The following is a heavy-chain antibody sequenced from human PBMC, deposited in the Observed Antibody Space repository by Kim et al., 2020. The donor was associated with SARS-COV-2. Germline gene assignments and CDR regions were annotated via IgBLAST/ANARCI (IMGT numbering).Heavy chain of an antibody. Sequence: GGSLRLSCAASGFMVSEYEMNWVRQAPGKGLEWVSYMSSSGRTIYYADSVKGRFTISRDNAKNSLYLQMNGLRDEDTAVYYCARDLPSVDAFEIWGQGTMVTVSS. V-gene: IGHV3-48*03. J-gene: IGHJ3*02. CDR2: MSSSGRTI. CDR3: ARDLPSVDAFEI. CDR1: GFMVSEYE.